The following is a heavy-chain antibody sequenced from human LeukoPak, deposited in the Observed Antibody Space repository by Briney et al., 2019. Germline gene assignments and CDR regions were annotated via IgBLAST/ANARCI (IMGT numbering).Heavy chain of an antibody. J-gene: IGHJ4*02. Sequence: SETLSLTCTVSGGSISSGDYYWSWIRQPPGKGLEWIGYIYYSGSTYYNPSLKSRVTISVGTSKNQFSLKLSSVTAADTAVYYCARARAVADFDYWGQGTLVTVSS. D-gene: IGHD6-19*01. CDR2: IYYSGST. CDR3: ARARAVADFDY. CDR1: GGSISSGDYY. V-gene: IGHV4-30-4*01.